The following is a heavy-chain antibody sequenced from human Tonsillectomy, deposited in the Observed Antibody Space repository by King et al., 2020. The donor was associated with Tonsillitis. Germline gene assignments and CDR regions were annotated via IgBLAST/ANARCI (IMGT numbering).Heavy chain of an antibody. D-gene: IGHD6-13*01. CDR2: ISGSGVST. J-gene: IGHJ4*02. V-gene: IGHV3-23*04. CDR1: GFTFSSYA. Sequence: VQLVESGGGLVQPGGSLRLSCAASGFTFSSYAMSWVRQAPGKGLEWVSAISGSGVSTYYADSVKGRFTISRDNSKNTLYLQMNSLRAEDTAVYYCAKSSAVVPGIAAAANDYWGQGTLVTVSS. CDR3: AKSSAVVPGIAAAANDY.